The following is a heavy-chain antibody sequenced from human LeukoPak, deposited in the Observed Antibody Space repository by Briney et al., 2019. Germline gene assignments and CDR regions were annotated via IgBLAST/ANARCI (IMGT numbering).Heavy chain of an antibody. J-gene: IGHJ5*02. CDR2: INPNSGGP. D-gene: IGHD5-12*01. CDR1: GYSFTDYY. Sequence: ASVKVSCKASGYSFTDYYLHWVRQAPGQGLEWMGWINPNSGGPNYAQKFQGRFTMTRDTSIRTAYMELSRLRSDDTAVYYCARVRRDADAYSGYEPQKRGWFDPWGQGTLVTVSS. V-gene: IGHV1-2*02. CDR3: ARVRRDADAYSGYEPQKRGWFDP.